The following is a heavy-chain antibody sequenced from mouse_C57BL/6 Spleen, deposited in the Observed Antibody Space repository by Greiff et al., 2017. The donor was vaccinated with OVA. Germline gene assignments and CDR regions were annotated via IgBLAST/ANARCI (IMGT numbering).Heavy chain of an antibody. J-gene: IGHJ4*01. Sequence: EVKLEESGPGLVKPSQSLSLTCSVTGYSITSGYYWNWIRQFPGNKLEWMGYISYDGSNNYNPSLKNRISITRDTSKNQFFLKLNSVTTEDTATYYCARGDSSGYVGMDYWGQGTSVTVSS. D-gene: IGHD3-2*02. CDR3: ARGDSSGYVGMDY. V-gene: IGHV3-6*01. CDR2: ISYDGSN. CDR1: GYSITSGYY.